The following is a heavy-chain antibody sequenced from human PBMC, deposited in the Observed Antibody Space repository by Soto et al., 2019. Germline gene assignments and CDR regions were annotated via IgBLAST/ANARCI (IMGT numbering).Heavy chain of an antibody. D-gene: IGHD3-9*01. CDR2: ISGSGGST. CDR3: AKDVHGFEDFDWFQHPYGMDV. V-gene: IGHV3-23*01. Sequence: QPGGSLRLSCAASGFTFSSYAMSWVRQAPGKGLEWVSAISGSGGSTYYADSVKGRFTISRDNSKNTLYLQMNSLRAEDTAVCYCAKDVHGFEDFDWFQHPYGMDVWGQGTTVTVSS. CDR1: GFTFSSYA. J-gene: IGHJ6*02.